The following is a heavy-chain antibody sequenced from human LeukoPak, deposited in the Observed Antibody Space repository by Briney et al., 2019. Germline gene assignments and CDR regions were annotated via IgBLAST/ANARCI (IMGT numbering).Heavy chain of an antibody. V-gene: IGHV3-21*01. J-gene: IGHJ6*02. CDR2: ISSSSSYI. CDR3: ARIYDSSGYYYLTNYYGMDV. D-gene: IGHD3-22*01. CDR1: GFTFSSYS. Sequence: GGSLRLSCAASGFTFSSYSMNWVRQAPGKGLEWVSSISSSSSYIYYADSVKGRFTISRDNAKNSLYLQMNNLRAEDTAVYYCARIYDSSGYYYLTNYYGMDVWGQGTTVTVSS.